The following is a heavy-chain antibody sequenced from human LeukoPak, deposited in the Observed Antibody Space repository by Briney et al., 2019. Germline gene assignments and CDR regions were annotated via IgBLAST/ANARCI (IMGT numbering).Heavy chain of an antibody. CDR3: ARFPSYFTMVRGVISAIDC. CDR1: GGSISSSSYY. D-gene: IGHD3-10*01. CDR2: IYYSGST. J-gene: IGHJ4*02. Sequence: SETLSLTCTVSGGSISSSSYYWGWIRQPPGKGLEWFGSIYYSGSTYYNPSLKRRVTISVDTSKNQFSLKLSSLTAADTAVYYCARFPSYFTMVRGVISAIDCWGQGTLVTVSS. V-gene: IGHV4-39*07.